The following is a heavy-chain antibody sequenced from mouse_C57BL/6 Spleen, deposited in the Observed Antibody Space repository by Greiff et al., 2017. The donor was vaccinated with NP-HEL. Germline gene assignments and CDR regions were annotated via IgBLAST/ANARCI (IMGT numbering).Heavy chain of an antibody. V-gene: IGHV1-15*01. CDR1: GYTFTDYE. D-gene: IGHD2-4*01. Sequence: QVQLQQSGAELVRPGASVTLSCKASGYTFTDYEMHWVKQTPVHGLEWIGAIDPETGGTAYNQKFKGKAILTADKSSSTAYMELRSLTSEDSAVYYCTRDYDYDDWYFDVWGTGTTVTVSS. CDR3: TRDYDYDDWYFDV. J-gene: IGHJ1*03. CDR2: IDPETGGT.